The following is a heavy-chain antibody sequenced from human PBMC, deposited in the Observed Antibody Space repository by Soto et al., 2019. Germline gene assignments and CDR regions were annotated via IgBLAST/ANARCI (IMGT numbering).Heavy chain of an antibody. CDR2: ISGGGHNK. V-gene: IGHV3-23*01. J-gene: IGHJ3*01. D-gene: IGHD3-22*01. CDR1: GFTFSSCA. Sequence: GGSLRLSCAASGFTFSSCAMSWVRQAPGKGLEWVSLISGGGHNKHYADSVKGRFAISRDNSKNTLYLQMNSLRAEDTAVYYCARDQLYYNDISGRPLNAFDVWGQGTMVTVSS. CDR3: ARDQLYYNDISGRPLNAFDV.